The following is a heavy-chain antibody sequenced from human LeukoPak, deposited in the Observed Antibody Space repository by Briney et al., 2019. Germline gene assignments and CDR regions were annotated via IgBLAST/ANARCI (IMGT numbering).Heavy chain of an antibody. CDR2: ISYDGSNK. D-gene: IGHD4-17*01. V-gene: IGHV3-30-3*01. CDR1: GFTFSRHA. Sequence: GGSLRLSCAASGFTFSRHAMSWVRQAPGKGLEWVAVISYDGSNKYYADSVKGRFTISRDNSKNTLFLQMNSLTAEDTAMYYCARDFLAGDYGIGYWGQGTLVTVSP. CDR3: ARDFLAGDYGIGY. J-gene: IGHJ4*02.